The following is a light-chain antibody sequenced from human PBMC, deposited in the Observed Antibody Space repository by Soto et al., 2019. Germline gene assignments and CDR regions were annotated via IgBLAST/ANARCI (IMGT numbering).Light chain of an antibody. V-gene: IGKV3-20*01. CDR3: QQYGSSPWT. Sequence: EIVLTQSPGTLSLSPGERATLSCRASQSFSSSYLAWYQQKRGQAPRLLFYGASIRATGIPDRFSGSGSGTEFTITISRLEPEDFAVYYCQQYGSSPWTFGQGTKVEIK. J-gene: IGKJ1*01. CDR1: QSFSSSY. CDR2: GAS.